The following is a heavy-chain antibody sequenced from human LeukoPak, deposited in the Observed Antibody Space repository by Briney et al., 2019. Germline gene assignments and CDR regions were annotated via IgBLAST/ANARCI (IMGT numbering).Heavy chain of an antibody. CDR2: ISGSGGST. D-gene: IGHD5-18*01. CDR1: GFTFSSYA. Sequence: PGGSLRLSCAASGFTFSSYAMTWVRQAPGKGLEWVSAISGSGGSTYYADSVKGRFTISRDDSKNTLYLQMNSLRAEDTAVYYCAKSTAMAPYNYGMDVWGQGTTVTVSS. CDR3: AKSTAMAPYNYGMDV. V-gene: IGHV3-23*01. J-gene: IGHJ6*02.